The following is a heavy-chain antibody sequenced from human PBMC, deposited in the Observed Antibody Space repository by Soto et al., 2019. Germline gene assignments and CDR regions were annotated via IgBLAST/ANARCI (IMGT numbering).Heavy chain of an antibody. D-gene: IGHD3-22*01. CDR1: GGSISSSNW. J-gene: IGHJ4*02. CDR3: ARDDYYDSRAPKY. V-gene: IGHV4-4*02. Sequence: PSETLSLTCAVSGGSISSSNWWSWVRQPPGKGLEWIGEIYHSGSTNYNPSLKSRVTISVDKSKNQFSLKLSSVTAADTAVYYCARDDYYDSRAPKYWGQGTLVTVSS. CDR2: IYHSGST.